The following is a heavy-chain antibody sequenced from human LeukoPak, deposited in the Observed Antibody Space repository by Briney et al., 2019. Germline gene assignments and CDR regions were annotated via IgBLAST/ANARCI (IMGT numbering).Heavy chain of an antibody. Sequence: PGRSLRLSCAACGFTFSSYGMHWVRQAPGKGLEWVAVIWYDGSNKYYADSVKGRFTISRDNSKNTLYLQMNSLRAEDTAVYYCAKDDYGYYYYMDVWGKGTTVTVSS. J-gene: IGHJ6*03. D-gene: IGHD4-17*01. V-gene: IGHV3-33*06. CDR2: IWYDGSNK. CDR3: AKDDYGYYYYMDV. CDR1: GFTFSSYG.